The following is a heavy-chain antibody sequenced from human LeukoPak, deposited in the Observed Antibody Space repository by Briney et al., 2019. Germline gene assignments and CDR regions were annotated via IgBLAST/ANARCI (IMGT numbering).Heavy chain of an antibody. J-gene: IGHJ3*02. D-gene: IGHD3-16*01. CDR3: ARDWGDESRGQFDAFDI. V-gene: IGHV3-7*04. CDR2: VKQDGSRK. Sequence: GGSLRVSCAASGFTFSTYWMDWVRQAPGKGLEWVANVKQDGSRKYYVDSVKGRFTISRDNARNSLYLEMNSLRVEDTAVYYCARDWGDESRGQFDAFDIWGQGTRVTVSS. CDR1: GFTFSTYW.